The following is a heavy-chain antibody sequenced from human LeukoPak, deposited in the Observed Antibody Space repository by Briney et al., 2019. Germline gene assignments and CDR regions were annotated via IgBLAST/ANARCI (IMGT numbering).Heavy chain of an antibody. D-gene: IGHD6-6*01. CDR3: ARGLGLVLSNWFDP. V-gene: IGHV1-69*05. CDR1: GGTFSSYA. Sequence: GASVKVSCKASGGTFSSYAISWVRQAPGQGLEWMGGIIPIFGTANYAQKFQGRVTITTDESTSTAYMELSSLRSEDTAVYYCARGLGLVLSNWFDPWGQGTLVTVSS. CDR2: IIPIFGTA. J-gene: IGHJ5*02.